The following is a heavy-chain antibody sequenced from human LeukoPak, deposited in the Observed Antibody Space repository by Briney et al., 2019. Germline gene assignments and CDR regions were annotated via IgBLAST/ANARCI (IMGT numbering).Heavy chain of an antibody. CDR1: GFTFSSYS. V-gene: IGHV3-21*01. J-gene: IGHJ3*02. D-gene: IGHD3-22*01. CDR2: ISSSSSHI. CDR3: ARVNVVAYDSSCYFSDAFDI. Sequence: GGSLRLSCAASGFTFSSYSMNWVRQAPGKGLEWVSSISSSSSHIYYADSVKGRFTISRDNAKNSLYLQINSLRAEDTAVYYCARVNVVAYDSSCYFSDAFDIWGQGTMVTVSS.